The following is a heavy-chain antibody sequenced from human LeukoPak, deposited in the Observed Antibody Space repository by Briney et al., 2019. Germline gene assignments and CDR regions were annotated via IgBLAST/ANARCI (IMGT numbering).Heavy chain of an antibody. CDR2: INPSGGST. D-gene: IGHD1-1*01. J-gene: IGHJ4*02. CDR1: GYTFTSYY. V-gene: IGHV1-46*01. Sequence: ASVKVSCKASGYTFTSYYMHWVRQAPGQGLEWMGIINPSGGSTSYAQKFQGRVTMTRNTSISTAYMELSSLRSEDTAVYYCARNDLSEYDYWGQGTLVTVSS. CDR3: ARNDLSEYDY.